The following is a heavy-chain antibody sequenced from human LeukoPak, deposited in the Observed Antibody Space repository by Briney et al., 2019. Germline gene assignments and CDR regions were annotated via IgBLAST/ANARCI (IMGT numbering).Heavy chain of an antibody. CDR3: ARDYSVMDIVASYFFDY. CDR2: ISTTGTII. Sequence: GGSLRLSCAASGFTFSSYEMGWVRQAPGKGLEWISYISTTGTIIYYADSVKGRFTISRDNAENSLYLQMNSLRAEDTAVYHCARDYSVMDIVASYFFDYWGQGTLVTVSS. J-gene: IGHJ4*02. D-gene: IGHD5-12*01. V-gene: IGHV3-48*03. CDR1: GFTFSSYE.